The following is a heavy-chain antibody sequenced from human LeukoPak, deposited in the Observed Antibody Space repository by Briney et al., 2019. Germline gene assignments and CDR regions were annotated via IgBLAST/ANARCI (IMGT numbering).Heavy chain of an antibody. Sequence: GGSLRLSCAASGFTFSSYAMSWVRQAPGKGLEWVSAISGSGGSTYYADSVKGRFTISRDSSKNTLYLQMNSLRAEDTAVYYCAKDRGRYYYDSSGYYPNFDYWGQGTLVTVSS. J-gene: IGHJ4*02. CDR2: ISGSGGST. V-gene: IGHV3-23*01. CDR1: GFTFSSYA. CDR3: AKDRGRYYYDSSGYYPNFDY. D-gene: IGHD3-22*01.